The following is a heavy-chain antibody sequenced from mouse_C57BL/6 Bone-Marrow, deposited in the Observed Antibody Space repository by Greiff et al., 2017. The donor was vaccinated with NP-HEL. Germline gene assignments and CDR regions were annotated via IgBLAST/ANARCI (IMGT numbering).Heavy chain of an antibody. Sequence: VQLQQPGAELVKPGASVKLSCTASGYTFTSYWMHWVKQRPGRRLEWIGRIVPNSGGTKYTEKFQSTATLTVDKPSSTAYMQLSSLTSEESAVYYCARGIYYDYDGFAYWGQGTLVTVSA. J-gene: IGHJ3*01. CDR3: ARGIYYDYDGFAY. CDR2: IVPNSGGT. D-gene: IGHD2-4*01. CDR1: GYTFTSYW. V-gene: IGHV1-72*01.